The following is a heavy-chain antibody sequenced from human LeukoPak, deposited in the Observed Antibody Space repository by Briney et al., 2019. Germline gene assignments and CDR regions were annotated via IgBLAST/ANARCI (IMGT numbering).Heavy chain of an antibody. CDR2: IYHSGST. J-gene: IGHJ6*03. CDR1: GYSISSGYY. Sequence: PSETLSFTCAVSGYSISSGYYWGWIRQPPGKGLEWIGSIYHSGSTYYNPSLKSRVTISVDTSKNQFSLKLSSVTAADTAVYYCARPHDYGDYGDYYYMDVWGKGTTVTVSS. D-gene: IGHD4-17*01. V-gene: IGHV4-38-2*01. CDR3: ARPHDYGDYGDYYYMDV.